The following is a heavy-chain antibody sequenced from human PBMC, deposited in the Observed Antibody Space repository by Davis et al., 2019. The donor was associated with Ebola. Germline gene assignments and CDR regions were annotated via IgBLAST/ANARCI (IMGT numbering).Heavy chain of an antibody. V-gene: IGHV4-39*07. CDR2: IYYSGST. J-gene: IGHJ4*02. D-gene: IGHD5-18*01. Sequence: SETLSLTCTVSGASTSSYYWGWIRQPPGKGLEWIGSIYYSGSTYYNPSLKSRVTISVDTSKNQFSLKLSSVTAADTAVYYCARGRRYSYGPPRYWGQGTLVTVSS. CDR1: GASTSSYY. CDR3: ARGRRYSYGPPRY.